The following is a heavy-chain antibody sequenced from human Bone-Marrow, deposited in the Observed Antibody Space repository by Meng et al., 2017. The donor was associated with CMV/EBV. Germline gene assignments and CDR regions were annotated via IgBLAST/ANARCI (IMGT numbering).Heavy chain of an antibody. Sequence: ASVKVSCKASGYTFTSYDINWVRQATGQGLEWMGWMNPNSGNTGYAQKFQGRVTMTRNTSISTAYMELSSLRSEDTAVYYCATLGIAVAGLFDYWGQGTRVTVYS. CDR3: ATLGIAVAGLFDY. V-gene: IGHV1-8*01. CDR2: MNPNSGNT. J-gene: IGHJ4*02. D-gene: IGHD6-19*01. CDR1: GYTFTSYD.